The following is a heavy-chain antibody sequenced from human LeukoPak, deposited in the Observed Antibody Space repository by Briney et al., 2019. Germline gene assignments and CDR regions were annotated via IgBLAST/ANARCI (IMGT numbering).Heavy chain of an antibody. CDR3: AKGLYYDSSGYLGTFDY. Sequence: PGRSLRLSCAASGFTFDDYAMHWVRQAPGKGLEWVSGISWNSGSIGYADSVKGRFTISRDNAKNSLYLQMNSLRAEDTALYYCAKGLYYDSSGYLGTFDYWGQGTLVTVSS. CDR1: GFTFDDYA. J-gene: IGHJ4*02. V-gene: IGHV3-9*01. D-gene: IGHD3-22*01. CDR2: ISWNSGSI.